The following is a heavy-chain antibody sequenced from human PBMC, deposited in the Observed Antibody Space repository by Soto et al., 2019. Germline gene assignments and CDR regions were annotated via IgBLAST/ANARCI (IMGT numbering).Heavy chain of an antibody. Sequence: QVQLQESGPGLVKPSQTLFLTCTVSGGSISSGGYYWSWIRQHPGKGLEWIGYIYYSGSTYYNPSLKSRVTISVDTSKNQFSLKLSSVTAADTAVYYCARGSPAELHTFDYWGQGTLVTVSS. CDR3: ARGSPAELHTFDY. V-gene: IGHV4-31*03. D-gene: IGHD3-10*01. CDR2: IYYSGST. CDR1: GGSISSGGYY. J-gene: IGHJ4*02.